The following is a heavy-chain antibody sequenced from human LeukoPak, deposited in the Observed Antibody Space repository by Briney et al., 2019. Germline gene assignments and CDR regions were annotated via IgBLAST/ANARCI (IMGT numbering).Heavy chain of an antibody. CDR3: ARGDYYDSSGYYYVF. V-gene: IGHV3-11*01. CDR2: ISSSGSTI. D-gene: IGHD3-22*01. CDR1: GFTFSDYY. J-gene: IGHJ4*02. Sequence: KTGGSLRLSCAASGFTFSDYYMSWIRQAPGKGLEWVSYISSSGSTIYYADSVKGRFTISRDNAKTSLYLQMNSLRAEDTAVYYCARGDYYDSSGYYYVFWGQGTLVTVSS.